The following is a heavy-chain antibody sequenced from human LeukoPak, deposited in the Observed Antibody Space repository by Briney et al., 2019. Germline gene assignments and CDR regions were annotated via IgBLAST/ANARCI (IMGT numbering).Heavy chain of an antibody. J-gene: IGHJ4*02. Sequence: AGGSLRLSCAASGFTFSSYSMNWVRQAPGKGLDWVSSISSSSSYIYYADSVKGRFTISRDNAKNSLYLQMNSLRAEDTAVYYCARLAARQVAGYWGQGTLVTVSS. V-gene: IGHV3-21*01. CDR2: ISSSSSYI. D-gene: IGHD6-6*01. CDR3: ARLAARQVAGY. CDR1: GFTFSSYS.